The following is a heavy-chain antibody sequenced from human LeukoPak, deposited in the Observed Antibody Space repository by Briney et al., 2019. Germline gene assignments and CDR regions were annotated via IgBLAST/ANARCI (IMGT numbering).Heavy chain of an antibody. CDR3: AKDFRYFDWA. J-gene: IGHJ5*02. Sequence: AGGSLRLSCAASGFTVSSNYMSWVRQAPGKGLEWVSVIYSGGSTYYADSVKGRFTISRDNSKNTLYLQMNSLRAEDTAIYYCAKDFRYFDWAWGQGTLVTVSS. CDR2: IYSGGST. V-gene: IGHV3-66*01. D-gene: IGHD3-9*01. CDR1: GFTVSSNY.